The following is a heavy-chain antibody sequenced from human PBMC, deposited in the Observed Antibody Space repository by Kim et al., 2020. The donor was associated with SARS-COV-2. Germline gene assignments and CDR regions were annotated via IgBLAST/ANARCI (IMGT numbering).Heavy chain of an antibody. D-gene: IGHD3-16*01. V-gene: IGHV1-69*04. CDR1: GGTFSSYA. CDR3: ARGYDYVWGSHTPKERGTYYYYGMDV. CDR2: IIPILGIA. J-gene: IGHJ6*02. Sequence: SVKVSCKASGGTFSSYAISWVRQAPGQGLEWMGRIIPILGIANYAQKFQGRVTITADKSTSTAYMELSSLRSEDTAVYYCARGYDYVWGSHTPKERGTYYYYGMDVWGQGTTVTVSS.